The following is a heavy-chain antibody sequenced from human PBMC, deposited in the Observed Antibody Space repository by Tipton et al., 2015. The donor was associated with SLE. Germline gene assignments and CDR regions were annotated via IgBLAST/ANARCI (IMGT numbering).Heavy chain of an antibody. CDR3: ARGPLRSAADMD. CDR1: GFTFSDYY. D-gene: IGHD6-13*01. CDR2: ISSSGSST. J-gene: IGHJ4*02. V-gene: IGHV3-11*04. Sequence: SLRLSCAASGFTFSDYYMTWIRRAPGKGLEWLSHISSSGSSTYYADSVKGRFTISRDNAKNSLFLHMTTLRAEDTAVYYCARGPLRSAADMDWGQGTLVTVSS.